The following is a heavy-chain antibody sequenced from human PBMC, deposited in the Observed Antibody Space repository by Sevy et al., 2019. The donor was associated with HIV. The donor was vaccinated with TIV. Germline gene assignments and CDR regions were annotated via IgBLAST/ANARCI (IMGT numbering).Heavy chain of an antibody. Sequence: GGSLRLSCAASGFTFSSYWMHWVRQAPGKGLVWVSRINSDGSSTSYADSVKGRFTISRDNAKNTLDLKMNSLRAEDTAVYYCARDHSSGWYGLDYYYYYGMDVWGQGTTVTVSS. D-gene: IGHD6-19*01. CDR2: INSDGSST. CDR1: GFTFSSYW. V-gene: IGHV3-74*01. J-gene: IGHJ6*02. CDR3: ARDHSSGWYGLDYYYYYGMDV.